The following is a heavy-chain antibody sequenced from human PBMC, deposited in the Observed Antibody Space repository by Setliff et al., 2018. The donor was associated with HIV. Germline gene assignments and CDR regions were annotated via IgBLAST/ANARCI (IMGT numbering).Heavy chain of an antibody. CDR1: GGSISSSSYY. D-gene: IGHD2-21*01. CDR2: IYYSGSG. CDR3: ARGGTDTLLAWYFDL. Sequence: SETLSLTCTVSGGSISSSSYYWGWIRQPPGKGLEWIGSIYYSGSGYYNPSLKSRVTISVDTSKNQFSLKLSSVIAADTAVYYCARGGTDTLLAWYFDLWGRGTPVTVSS. J-gene: IGHJ2*01. V-gene: IGHV4-39*01.